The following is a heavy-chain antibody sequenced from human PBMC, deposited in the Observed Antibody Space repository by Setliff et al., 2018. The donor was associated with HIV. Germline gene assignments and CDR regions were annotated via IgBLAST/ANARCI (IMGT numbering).Heavy chain of an antibody. Sequence: PSETLSLTCTVSGYSLSSGYYWGWIRQPPGKGLEWIGSIYHSGITYYNSSLKSRVTISVDTSKNQFSLNLTSVTAADTAVYYCARLGYSGSLVGAFDIWGQGTMGTVSS. CDR3: ARLGYSGSLVGAFDI. CDR1: GYSLSSGYY. CDR2: IYHSGIT. J-gene: IGHJ3*02. D-gene: IGHD1-26*01. V-gene: IGHV4-38-2*02.